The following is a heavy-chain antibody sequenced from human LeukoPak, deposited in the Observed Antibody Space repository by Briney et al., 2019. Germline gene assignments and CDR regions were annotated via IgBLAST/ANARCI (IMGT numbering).Heavy chain of an antibody. D-gene: IGHD3-22*01. Sequence: SETLSLTCAVYGGSFSGYYWSWIRQPPGKGLEWIGEINHSGSTNYNPSPKSRVTISVDTSKNQFSLKLSSVTAADTAVYYCARGGPRDSSGYYPDFDYWGQGTLVTVSS. J-gene: IGHJ4*02. CDR3: ARGGPRDSSGYYPDFDY. CDR2: INHSGST. V-gene: IGHV4-34*01. CDR1: GGSFSGYY.